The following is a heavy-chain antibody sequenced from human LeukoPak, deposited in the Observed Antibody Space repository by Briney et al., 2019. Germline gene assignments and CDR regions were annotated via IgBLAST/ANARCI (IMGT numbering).Heavy chain of an antibody. CDR3: ARGRGRRAKDYYYYYGMDV. CDR2: INPNSGGT. D-gene: IGHD3-10*01. J-gene: IGHJ6*02. V-gene: IGHV1-2*02. Sequence: GASVKVSCKASGYTFTGYYMHWVRQAPGQGLEWMGWINPNSGGTNYAQKFQGRVTMTRGTSISTAYMELSRLRSDDTAVYYCARGRGRRAKDYYYYYGMDVWGQGTTVTVSS. CDR1: GYTFTGYY.